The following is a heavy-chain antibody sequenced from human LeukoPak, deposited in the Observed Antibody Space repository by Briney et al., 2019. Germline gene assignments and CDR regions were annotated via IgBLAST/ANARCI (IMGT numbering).Heavy chain of an antibody. CDR1: GFTFSSYG. J-gene: IGHJ4*02. CDR3: AKAYSGYDYSFDN. V-gene: IGHV3-33*06. Sequence: GRSLRLSCAASGFTFSSYGMHWVRQAPGKGLEWVAVIWYDGTNEYYADSVKGRFTISRDNSKNTLDLQTNSLRAEDTAVYYCAKAYSGYDYSFDNWGQGTLVTASS. D-gene: IGHD5-12*01. CDR2: IWYDGTNE.